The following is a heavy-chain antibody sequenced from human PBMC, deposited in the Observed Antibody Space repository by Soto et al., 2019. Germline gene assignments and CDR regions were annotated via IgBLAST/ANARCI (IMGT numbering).Heavy chain of an antibody. J-gene: IGHJ3*02. CDR3: ARGNDALRAFDI. CDR2: INAGNGNT. V-gene: IGHV1-3*01. CDR1: GYTFTSYG. Sequence: ASVKASCKASGYTFTSYGISWVRQAPGQRLEWMGWINAGNGNTKYSQKFQGRVTITRDTSASTAYMELSSLRSEDTAVYYCARGNDALRAFDIWGQGTMVTVSS. D-gene: IGHD1-1*01.